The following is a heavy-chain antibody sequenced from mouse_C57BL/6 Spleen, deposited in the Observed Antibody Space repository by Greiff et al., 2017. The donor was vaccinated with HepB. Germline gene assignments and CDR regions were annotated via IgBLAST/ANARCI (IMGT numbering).Heavy chain of an antibody. CDR1: GFTFSDYY. D-gene: IGHD1-1*02. J-gene: IGHJ2*01. CDR3: AREGNYGYLDY. Sequence: EVQLVESEGGLVQPGSSMKLSCTASGFTFSDYYMPWVRQVPEKGLEWVANINYDGSSTYYLDSLKSRFIISRDNAKNILYLQMSSLKSEDTATYYCAREGNYGYLDYWGQGTTLTVSS. V-gene: IGHV5-16*01. CDR2: INYDGSST.